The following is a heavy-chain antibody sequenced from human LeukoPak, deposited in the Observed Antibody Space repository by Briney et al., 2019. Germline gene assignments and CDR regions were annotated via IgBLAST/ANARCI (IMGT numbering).Heavy chain of an antibody. J-gene: IGHJ4*02. Sequence: GGSLRLSCAASGFTFSDYYMSWIRQAPGKGLEWVSYISSSGSTIYYADSVKGRFTISRDNAKNSLYLQMNSLRAEDTAVYYCARSLSWYCSGGSCPGFGYDYWGQGTLVTVSS. D-gene: IGHD2-15*01. CDR2: ISSSGSTI. CDR3: ARSLSWYCSGGSCPGFGYDY. V-gene: IGHV3-11*01. CDR1: GFTFSDYY.